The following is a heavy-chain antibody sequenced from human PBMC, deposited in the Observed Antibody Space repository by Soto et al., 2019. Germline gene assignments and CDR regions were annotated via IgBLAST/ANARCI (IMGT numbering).Heavy chain of an antibody. Sequence: SETLSLTCSVSGGSIRYYFWTWVRQPPGKGLEWIGYIPSSGTINYNPSLKSRVTISLDTSRNHFSLKLSSVTTADTAVYFCARDRKLVIPGNYYYYGMDVWGQGTTVTVSS. V-gene: IGHV4-59*01. D-gene: IGHD3-9*01. CDR3: ARDRKLVIPGNYYYYGMDV. J-gene: IGHJ6*02. CDR2: IPSSGTI. CDR1: GGSIRYYF.